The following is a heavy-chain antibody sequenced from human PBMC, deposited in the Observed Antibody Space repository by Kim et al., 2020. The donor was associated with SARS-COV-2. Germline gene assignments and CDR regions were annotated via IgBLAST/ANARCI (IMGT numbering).Heavy chain of an antibody. V-gene: IGHV3-7*01. J-gene: IGHJ5*02. CDR3: ARDSSSGWA. CDR2: INEDGVKK. Sequence: GGSLRLSCAASGFTFSSFWMSWVRQAPGKGLEWVANINEDGVKKYYVDSVKGRFTISRDNAKNSLYLQMSSLRDEDRAVYYCARDSSSGWAWGQGALVTVSS. CDR1: GFTFSSFW. D-gene: IGHD6-19*01.